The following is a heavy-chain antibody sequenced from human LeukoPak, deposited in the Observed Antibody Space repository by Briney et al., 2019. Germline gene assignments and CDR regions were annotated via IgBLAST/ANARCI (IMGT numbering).Heavy chain of an antibody. V-gene: IGHV4-39*07. CDR1: GGSISSSSYY. J-gene: IGHJ4*02. D-gene: IGHD2/OR15-2a*01. CDR3: ARRIWDGTYYFDY. Sequence: SETLSLTCTVSGGSISSSSYYWGWIRQPPGEGLEWIGEINHNGRTNYSPSLKSRITISLDTSKNQFSLRLSSVTAADTAVYYCARRIWDGTYYFDYWGRGTLVTVSS. CDR2: INHNGRT.